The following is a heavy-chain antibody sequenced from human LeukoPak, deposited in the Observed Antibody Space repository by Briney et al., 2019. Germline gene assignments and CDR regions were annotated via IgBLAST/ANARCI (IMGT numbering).Heavy chain of an antibody. CDR3: ARGKANYGSGSDV. Sequence: PGGSLGLSCAGSGFTFSRHNMNWVRQAPGKGLEWVSSISSSSIYIYYADSVKGRFTISRDNARNSLYLQMNSLRAEDTAVYYCARGKANYGSGSDVWGKGTTVTVSS. CDR1: GFTFSRHN. D-gene: IGHD3-10*01. CDR2: ISSSSIYI. J-gene: IGHJ6*04. V-gene: IGHV3-21*01.